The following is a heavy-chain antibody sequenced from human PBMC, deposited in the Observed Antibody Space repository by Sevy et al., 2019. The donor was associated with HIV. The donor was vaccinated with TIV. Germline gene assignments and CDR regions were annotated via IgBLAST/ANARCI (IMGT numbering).Heavy chain of an antibody. Sequence: GGSLRLSCAASGFTFSSYGMHWVRQAPGKGLEWMTFIRYDGSNKYYADSVKGRFTISRDNSKNRLYLQMNSLRAEVTAVYYCAKGAGKRSCSSTRCGPHYYYYMDVWGKGTTVTVSS. CDR2: IRYDGSNK. D-gene: IGHD2-2*01. J-gene: IGHJ6*03. V-gene: IGHV3-30*02. CDR1: GFTFSSYG. CDR3: AKGAGKRSCSSTRCGPHYYYYMDV.